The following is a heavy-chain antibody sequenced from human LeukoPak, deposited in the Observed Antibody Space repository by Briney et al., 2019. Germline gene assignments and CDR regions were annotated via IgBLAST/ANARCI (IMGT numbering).Heavy chain of an antibody. CDR3: ARDRLENY. CDR2: ISGSGDNT. CDR1: GFSFSSYA. Sequence: GGSLRLSCVASGFSFSSYAINWVRQAPGRGLEWVSIISGSGDNTNYADSVKGRLTISRDNAKNSLYLQMNSLRAEDTAVYYCARDRLENYWGQGTLVTVSS. J-gene: IGHJ4*02. D-gene: IGHD3-3*01. V-gene: IGHV3-23*01.